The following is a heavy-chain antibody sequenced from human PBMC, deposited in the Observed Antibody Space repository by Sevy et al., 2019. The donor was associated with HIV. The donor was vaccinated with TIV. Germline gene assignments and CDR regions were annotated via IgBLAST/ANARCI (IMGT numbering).Heavy chain of an antibody. D-gene: IGHD2-8*01. CDR2: IIPIFVAA. V-gene: IGHV1-69*13. CDR3: ARGECMRDWCSYSMDV. CDR1: GCTLSNYA. J-gene: IGHJ6*03. Sequence: ASVKVSCKASGCTLSNYAIHWVRQAPGQGLEWMGGIIPIFVAASYAQTFQGRVTITAYESTSTVYMELSSLRTEDTAVDYWARGECMRDWCSYSMDVWGKGTPVTVSS.